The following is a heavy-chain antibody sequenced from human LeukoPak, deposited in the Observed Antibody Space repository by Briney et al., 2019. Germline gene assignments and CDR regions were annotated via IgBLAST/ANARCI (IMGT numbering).Heavy chain of an antibody. V-gene: IGHV4-38-2*01. J-gene: IGHJ4*02. CDR1: GYSISSGYY. D-gene: IGHD3-9*01. CDR3: ARADEILRYCDWLSQPFDY. Sequence: KPSETLSLTGAVSGYSISSGYYWGWLRQPPGKGLERIGSIYHSGSTYYNPSLKSRVTISVDTSKNQFSLKLSSVTAADTAVYYCARADEILRYCDWLSQPFDYWGQGTLVTVSS. CDR2: IYHSGST.